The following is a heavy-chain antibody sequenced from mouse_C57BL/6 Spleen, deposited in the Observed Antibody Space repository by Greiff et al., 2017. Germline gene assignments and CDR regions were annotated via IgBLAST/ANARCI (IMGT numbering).Heavy chain of an antibody. CDR3: TCGDYGNFRVFAY. V-gene: IGHV1-15*01. D-gene: IGHD2-1*01. CDR1: GYTFTDYE. Sequence: QVQLQQSGAELVRPGASVTLSCKASGYTFTDYEMHWVTQTPVHGLEWIGAIDPETGGTAYNQQFKGKAILTADKSSSTAYIVLRSLTSEDSAVDYCTCGDYGNFRVFAYWGQGTLVTVSA. J-gene: IGHJ3*01. CDR2: IDPETGGT.